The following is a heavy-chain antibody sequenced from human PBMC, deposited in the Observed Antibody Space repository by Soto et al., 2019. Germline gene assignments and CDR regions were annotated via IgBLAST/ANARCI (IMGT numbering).Heavy chain of an antibody. Sequence: GASVKVSCKASGGTFSSYAISWVRQAPGQGLEWMGGIIPIFGTANYAQKFQGRVTITADESTSTAYMELSSLRSEDTAAYYCARGAVLVPAAMNYFDYWGQGTLVTVS. CDR1: GGTFSSYA. CDR3: ARGAVLVPAAMNYFDY. D-gene: IGHD2-2*01. J-gene: IGHJ4*02. CDR2: IIPIFGTA. V-gene: IGHV1-69*13.